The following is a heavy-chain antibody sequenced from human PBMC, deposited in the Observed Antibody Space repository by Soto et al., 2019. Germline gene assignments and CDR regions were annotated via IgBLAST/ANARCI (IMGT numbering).Heavy chain of an antibody. D-gene: IGHD3-16*01. Sequence: LRLSCAASGFDFRIYWMSWARQAPGKGLEWVAHIKEDGSEKYYVDSVKGRFTISRDIAKSSLYLQMNSLRAEDTAVYYCTTLYYFAFNYWGQGALVTVSS. CDR2: IKEDGSEK. J-gene: IGHJ4*02. CDR1: GFDFRIYW. CDR3: TTLYYFAFNY. V-gene: IGHV3-7*01.